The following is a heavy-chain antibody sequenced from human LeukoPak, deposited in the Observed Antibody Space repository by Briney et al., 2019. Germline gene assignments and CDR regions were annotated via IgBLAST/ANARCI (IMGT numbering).Heavy chain of an antibody. D-gene: IGHD6-13*01. CDR3: ATAPLSTGAAREY. Sequence: GGSLRLSCAASGFTFSSYEMNWVRQAPGKGLEWISYISNGGVTKYSADAVNGRFTFTRENDKTSQFLQMNIKRSDNTAIYYCATAPLSTGAAREYWGQGTLVTVSS. J-gene: IGHJ4*02. V-gene: IGHV3-48*03. CDR1: GFTFSSYE. CDR2: ISNGGVTK.